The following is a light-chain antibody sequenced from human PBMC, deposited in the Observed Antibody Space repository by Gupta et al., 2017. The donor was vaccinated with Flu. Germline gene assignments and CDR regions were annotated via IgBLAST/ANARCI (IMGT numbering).Light chain of an antibody. CDR2: LKSDGSH. CDR1: SGHSNYP. CDR3: QTWGTGIWV. Sequence: QLVLTQSPSASASLGASVNLTCTLSSGHSNYPIPWHQQRPEKGPRYVMNLKSDGSHSKGDGSPDRFSGSSSGAERYLTISSLQSEDEADYYCQTWGTGIWVFGGGTKLTVL. V-gene: IGLV4-69*01. J-gene: IGLJ3*02.